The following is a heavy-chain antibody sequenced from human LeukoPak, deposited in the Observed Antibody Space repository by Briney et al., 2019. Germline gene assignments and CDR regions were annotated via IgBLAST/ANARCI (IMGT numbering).Heavy chain of an antibody. Sequence: TTSETLSLTCAVSGGSISSSNWWSWVRQPPGKGLEWIGEIYHSGSTNYNPSLKSRVTISVDKSKNQFSLKLSSVTAADTAVYYCATQRSSPPHYDILTRGWDYYYYGMDVWGKGTTVTVPS. CDR3: ATQRSSPPHYDILTRGWDYYYYGMDV. D-gene: IGHD3-9*01. CDR2: IYHSGST. V-gene: IGHV4-4*02. J-gene: IGHJ6*04. CDR1: GGSISSSNW.